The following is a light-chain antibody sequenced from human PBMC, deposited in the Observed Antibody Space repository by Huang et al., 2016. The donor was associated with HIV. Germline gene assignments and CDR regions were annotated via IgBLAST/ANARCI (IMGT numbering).Light chain of an antibody. CDR3: MQAQQTPYT. V-gene: IGKV2-28*01. Sequence: DIVMTQSPLSLAVTPGEPASISCRSSQSILHSNGYNYLDWYVQKPGQSPQLLLDMGSNRASGVPDRISGGGSGVEFTLKISRVEAEDVGVYYCMQAQQTPYTFGPGTKLEIK. CDR2: MGS. CDR1: QSILHSNGYNY. J-gene: IGKJ2*01.